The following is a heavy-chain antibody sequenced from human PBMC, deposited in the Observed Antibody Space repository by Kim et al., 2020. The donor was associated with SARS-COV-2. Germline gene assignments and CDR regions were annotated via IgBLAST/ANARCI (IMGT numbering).Heavy chain of an antibody. CDR1: GFAFDDKA. J-gene: IGHJ4*02. CDR3: TKTQGSNWHDFLIYYFDH. D-gene: IGHD3-3*01. V-gene: IGHV3-9*01. Sequence: GGSLRLSCAASGFAFDDKAMHWVRQAPGKGLEWVSGISWNSGSAGYADSVKGRFTISRDNAKNSLYLQMNSLGPEDTALYYCTKTQGSNWHDFLIYYFDHWGRRALVTVSS. CDR2: ISWNSGSA.